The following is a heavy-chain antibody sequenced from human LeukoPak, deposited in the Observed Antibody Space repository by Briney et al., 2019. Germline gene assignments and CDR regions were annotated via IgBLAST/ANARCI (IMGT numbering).Heavy chain of an antibody. Sequence: ASVKVSCKASGFTFTGYYMHWVRQAPGQGLEWMGWINGNSGGTNYAQKFQGKVTMTRDTSINTAYMELSRLTSDDTAMYYCSREFQRSLDYWGQGTLVTVSS. CDR3: SREFQRSLDY. CDR1: GFTFTGYY. D-gene: IGHD6-25*01. V-gene: IGHV1-2*02. J-gene: IGHJ4*02. CDR2: INGNSGGT.